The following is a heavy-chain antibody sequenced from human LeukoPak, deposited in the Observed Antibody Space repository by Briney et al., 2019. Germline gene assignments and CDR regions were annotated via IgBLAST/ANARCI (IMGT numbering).Heavy chain of an antibody. J-gene: IGHJ4*02. Sequence: SETLSLTCAVYGGSFSGYYWSWIRQPPGKGLEWIGEINHSGSTNYNPSLKSRVTISVDTSKKQFSLKLSSVTAADTAVYYCARGPYSSRHFDYWGQGTQVTVSS. V-gene: IGHV4-34*01. D-gene: IGHD6-13*01. CDR2: INHSGST. CDR1: GGSFSGYY. CDR3: ARGPYSSRHFDY.